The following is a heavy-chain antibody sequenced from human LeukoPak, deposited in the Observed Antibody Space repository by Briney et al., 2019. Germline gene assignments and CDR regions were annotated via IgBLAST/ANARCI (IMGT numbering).Heavy chain of an antibody. CDR3: ARVQTAAAGTGGFDY. D-gene: IGHD6-13*01. CDR2: IYYSGST. V-gene: IGHV4-59*01. J-gene: IGHJ4*02. Sequence: PSETLSLTCAVYGGSFSGYYWSWIRQPPGKGLEWIGYIYYSGSTNYSPSLKSRVTISIDTSKNQFSLNLNSVTAADTALYYCARVQTAAAGTGGFDYWGQGTLVTVSS. CDR1: GGSFSGYY.